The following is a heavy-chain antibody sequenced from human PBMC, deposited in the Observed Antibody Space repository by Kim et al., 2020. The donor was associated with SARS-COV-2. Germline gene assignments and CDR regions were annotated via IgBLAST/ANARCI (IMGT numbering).Heavy chain of an antibody. Sequence: SETLSLTCTVSGGSLSSSSYYWGWICQPPGKGLEWIGTAYYSGNTYYNPSLKSRVTLSVDTSKNQFSLKLGSVTAADTAVYYCARHPRYSSGLYVALYY. CDR3: ARHPRYSSGLYVALYY. D-gene: IGHD6-19*01. CDR1: GGSLSSSSYY. CDR2: AYYSGNT. J-gene: IGHJ6*01. V-gene: IGHV4-39*01.